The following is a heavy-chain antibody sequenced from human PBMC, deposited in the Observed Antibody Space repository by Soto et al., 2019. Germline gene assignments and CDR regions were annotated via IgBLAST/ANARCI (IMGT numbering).Heavy chain of an antibody. J-gene: IGHJ6*02. CDR2: INPNTGST. CDR3: AGHSIAVAGPNYYYYGMDV. CDR1: GYTFTSYY. D-gene: IGHD6-19*01. V-gene: IGHV1-46*01. Sequence: GASVKVSCKASGYTFTSYYIHWVRQAPGQRLEWMGMINPNTGSTSSTQRFQGRLTIARDTSASTAYMELSSLRSEDTAVYYCAGHSIAVAGPNYYYYGMDVWGQGTTVTVSS.